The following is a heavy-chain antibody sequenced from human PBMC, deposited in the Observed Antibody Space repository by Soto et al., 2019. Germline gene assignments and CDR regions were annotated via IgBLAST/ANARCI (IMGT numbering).Heavy chain of an antibody. CDR3: ARSGVVGQAEFDY. D-gene: IGHD2-2*01. V-gene: IGHV4-34*01. CDR1: GGSFSGYY. J-gene: IGHJ4*02. CDR2: INHSGST. Sequence: QVQLQQWGAGLLKPSETLSLTCAVYGGSFSGYYWSWIRQPPGKGLEWIGEINHSGSTNYNPSLKRRVTISVDTSKNQFSLKLSSVTAADTAVYYCARSGVVGQAEFDYWGQGTLVTVSS.